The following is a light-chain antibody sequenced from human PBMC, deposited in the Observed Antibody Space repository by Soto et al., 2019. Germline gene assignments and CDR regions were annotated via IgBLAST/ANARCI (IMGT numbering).Light chain of an antibody. CDR3: QSYDNTLSASV. V-gene: IGLV1-40*01. CDR2: GSS. Sequence: QSVLTQPPSVSGAPGQRVTISCTGSSSNIGAGHVVHWYQQFPGRAPNLLIYGSSNRPSGVPDRFSGSKSGTSASLAFTGLQAEDEAEYYCQSYDNTLSASVFGGGTKLTVL. J-gene: IGLJ2*01. CDR1: SSNIGAGHV.